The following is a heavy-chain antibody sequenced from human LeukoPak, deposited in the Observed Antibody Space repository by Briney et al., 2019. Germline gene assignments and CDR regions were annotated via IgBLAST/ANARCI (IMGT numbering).Heavy chain of an antibody. V-gene: IGHV4-39*07. CDR3: ARGRRDGYNPFDY. D-gene: IGHD5-24*01. CDR1: GGSISSSSYH. CDR2: IYYSGST. J-gene: IGHJ4*02. Sequence: SETLSLTCTVSGGSISSSSYHWGWIRQPPGKGLEWIGSIYYSGSTYYNPSLKSRVTISVDTSKNQFSLKLSSVTAADTAVYYCARGRRDGYNPFDYWGQGTLVTVSS.